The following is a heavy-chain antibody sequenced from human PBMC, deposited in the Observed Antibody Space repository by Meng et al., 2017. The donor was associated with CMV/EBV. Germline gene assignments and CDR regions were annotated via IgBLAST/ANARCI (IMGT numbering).Heavy chain of an antibody. D-gene: IGHD6-6*01. V-gene: IGHV4-59*01. CDR1: GVSISSYY. CDR2: IYYSGSI. J-gene: IGHJ4*02. Sequence: GSLRLSCTVSGVSISSYYWSWIRQPPGKGLEWIGHIYYSGSINYNPSLKSRVTMSVDTSKNQFSLKLSSVTAADTAVYYCARKGGGSSPAFFDYWGQGTLVTVSS. CDR3: ARKGGGSSPAFFDY.